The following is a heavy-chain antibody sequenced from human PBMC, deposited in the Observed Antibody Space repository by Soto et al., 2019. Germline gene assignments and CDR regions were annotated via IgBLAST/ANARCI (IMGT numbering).Heavy chain of an antibody. CDR1: DGSFSVSS. CDR2: INHSGCN. CDR3: AIDSTRRGAWDI. J-gene: IGHJ3*02. D-gene: IGHD4-4*01. V-gene: IGHV4-34*01. Sequence: TLSLTCSVSDGSFSVSSWIWIRQSPEEALEWIREINHSGCNDYNPSLTSPFTMSVDASKNQPSRKLNSLTPADTAVYYCAIDSTRRGAWDIWGQGTTVTVSS.